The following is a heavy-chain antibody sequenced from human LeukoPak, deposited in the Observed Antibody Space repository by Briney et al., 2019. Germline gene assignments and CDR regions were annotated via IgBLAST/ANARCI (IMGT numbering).Heavy chain of an antibody. CDR2: IDHSGST. CDR3: ATRLPTDY. Sequence: KPSETLSLPCAVYGGSFSDYSWSWIRQPPGKGLEWIGEIDHSGSTSYNPSLKSRLTISVDTSKKQFSLKLNSVTAADTAVYYCATRLPTDYWGQGTLVTVSS. V-gene: IGHV4-34*01. D-gene: IGHD5-12*01. J-gene: IGHJ4*02. CDR1: GGSFSDYS.